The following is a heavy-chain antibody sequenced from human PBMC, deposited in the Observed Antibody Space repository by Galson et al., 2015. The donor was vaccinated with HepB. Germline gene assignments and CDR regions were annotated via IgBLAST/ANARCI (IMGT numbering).Heavy chain of an antibody. D-gene: IGHD2-15*01. CDR3: ARGVVGAFDI. CDR1: GFTFSRYT. CDR2: ISYDGSNK. J-gene: IGHJ3*02. V-gene: IGHV3-30-3*01. Sequence: SLRLSCAASGFTFSRYTMHWVRQAPGKGLEWVAIISYDGSNKYYGDSVKGRFTISRDNSRNTLSLQMNSLRAEDTAVFYCARGVVGAFDIWGQGTMVTVSS.